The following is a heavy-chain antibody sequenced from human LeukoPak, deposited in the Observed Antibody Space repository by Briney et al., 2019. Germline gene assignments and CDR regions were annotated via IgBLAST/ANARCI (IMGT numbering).Heavy chain of an antibody. V-gene: IGHV3-30*04. D-gene: IGHD3-10*01. J-gene: IGHJ4*02. CDR1: GFTFSSNA. CDR2: ISYDGRNK. Sequence: GGSLRLSCAASGFTFSSNAMHWVRQAPGRGLGWVAVISYDGRNKYYADSVKGRFTISRDNSKNTLYVQMNSLRAEDTAVYYCARAPDYYGSGSYYPPFDYWGQGTLVTVSS. CDR3: ARAPDYYGSGSYYPPFDY.